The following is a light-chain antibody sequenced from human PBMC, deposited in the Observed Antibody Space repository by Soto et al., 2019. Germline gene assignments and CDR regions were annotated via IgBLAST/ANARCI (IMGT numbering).Light chain of an antibody. V-gene: IGKV3-20*01. CDR2: GAS. Sequence: ETVLTQSPGTLSLSPGETATLSCRASQSVASNSLAWYQQKPGQAPRLLVYGASGRATDIPDRFSGRGSGTDFTLTINRLEPEDFAVYYCQQYGRSTWTFGQGTKVEI. J-gene: IGKJ1*01. CDR1: QSVASNS. CDR3: QQYGRSTWT.